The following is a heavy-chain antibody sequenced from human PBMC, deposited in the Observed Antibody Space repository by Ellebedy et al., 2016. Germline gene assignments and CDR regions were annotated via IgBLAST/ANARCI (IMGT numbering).Heavy chain of an antibody. D-gene: IGHD6-19*01. Sequence: GESLKISCTASGFTFGDYAMSWFRQAPGKGLEWVASISGNLQYISYTDSVKGRFTISRANAKNSLCLQMDSLRAEDTAVYYCASLGGDNDIAVAGAGWKARDAFDIWGQGTMVTVSS. CDR3: ASLGGDNDIAVAGAGWKARDAFDI. CDR2: ISGNLQYI. V-gene: IGHV3-11*06. J-gene: IGHJ3*02. CDR1: GFTFGDYA.